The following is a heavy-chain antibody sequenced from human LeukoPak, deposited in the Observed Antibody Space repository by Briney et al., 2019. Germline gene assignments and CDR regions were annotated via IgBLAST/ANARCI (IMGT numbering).Heavy chain of an antibody. CDR2: TVGSGHRT. CDR3: AKEQTPAVTTIQWFYDY. V-gene: IGHV3-23*01. J-gene: IGHJ4*02. Sequence: GGSLRLSCTASGFTCSNYGMTWVRRAPGKGLEWVSATVGSGHRTFYADSVKGRFTVSIDNSKNTLYLQMNSLRVEDTAVYYCAKEQTPAVTTIQWFYDYESEGNGVTVSA. D-gene: IGHD3-10*01. CDR1: GFTCSNYG.